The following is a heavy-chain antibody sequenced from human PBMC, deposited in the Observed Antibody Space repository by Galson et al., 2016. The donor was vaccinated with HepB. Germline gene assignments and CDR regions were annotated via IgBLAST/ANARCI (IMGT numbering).Heavy chain of an antibody. D-gene: IGHD2-2*01. Sequence: SLRLSCAASGFFFSSYSMNWVRQAPGKGLEWVSSIGSSSGYIYYADSVKGRFTISRDNAKNSLYLQMHSLRVEDTAVYNCARQGSPTTREYFQHWGQGTLVTVSS. CDR3: ARQGSPTTREYFQH. CDR1: GFFFSSYS. V-gene: IGHV3-21*01. CDR2: IGSSSGYI. J-gene: IGHJ1*01.